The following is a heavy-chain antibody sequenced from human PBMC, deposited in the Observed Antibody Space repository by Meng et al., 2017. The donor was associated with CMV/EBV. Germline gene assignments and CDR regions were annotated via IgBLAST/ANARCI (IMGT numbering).Heavy chain of an antibody. D-gene: IGHD3-16*02. J-gene: IGHJ3*02. V-gene: IGHV3-23*03. CDR1: GFTFSSYA. CDR3: ARGGYDYVWGSYRSDAFDI. CDR2: IYSGGSST. Sequence: GESLKISCAASGFTFSSYAMSWVRQAPGKGLEWVSVIYSGGSSTYYADSVKGRFTISRDNSKNTLYLQMNSLRAEDTAVYYCARGGYDYVWGSYRSDAFDIWGQGTMVTVSS.